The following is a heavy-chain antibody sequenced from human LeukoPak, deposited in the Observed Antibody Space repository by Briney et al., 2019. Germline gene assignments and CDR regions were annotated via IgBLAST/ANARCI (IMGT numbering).Heavy chain of an antibody. J-gene: IGHJ6*03. CDR3: ARAHKSPHQGGDSKSSYYYYYMDV. D-gene: IGHD4-11*01. CDR2: ISSSSSYI. CDR1: GFTFSSYS. Sequence: PGGSLRLSCAASGFTFSSYSMNWVRQTPGKGLEWVSSISSSSSYIYYADSVKGRFTISRDNAKNSLYLQMNSLRAEDTAVYYCARAHKSPHQGGDSKSSYYYYYMDVWGKGTTVTVSS. V-gene: IGHV3-21*01.